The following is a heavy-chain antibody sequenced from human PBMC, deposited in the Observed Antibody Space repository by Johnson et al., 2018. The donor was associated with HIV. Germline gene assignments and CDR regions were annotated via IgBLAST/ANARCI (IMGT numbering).Heavy chain of an antibody. CDR2: ISYDGSNK. CDR3: AKGGIATRFFDI. D-gene: IGHD6-6*01. Sequence: QVQLVESGGGVVQPGRSLSLSCAACGFTFNTYDMYWVRQAPGKGLEWVAVISYDGSNKYYADSVKGRFTISRDNAKNSLYLQMNSLRAEDTALYYCAKGGIATRFFDIWGQGTMVTVSS. J-gene: IGHJ3*02. CDR1: GFTFNTYD. V-gene: IGHV3-30*19.